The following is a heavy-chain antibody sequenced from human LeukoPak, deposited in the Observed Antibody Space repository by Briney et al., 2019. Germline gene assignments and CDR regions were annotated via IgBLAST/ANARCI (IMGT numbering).Heavy chain of an antibody. CDR2: ISGAGGNV. D-gene: IGHD2-2*03. CDR3: AIWMGNNADFTGPIDY. V-gene: IGHV3-48*01. CDR1: GFTFSSYW. J-gene: IGHJ4*02. Sequence: GGSLRLSCAASGFTFSSYWMHWVRQAPGKGLEWVSYISGAGGNVNYADSVKGRFIISRDNGKNSLYLQMSSLRAEDTAVYYCAIWMGNNADFTGPIDYWGQGTLVTVSS.